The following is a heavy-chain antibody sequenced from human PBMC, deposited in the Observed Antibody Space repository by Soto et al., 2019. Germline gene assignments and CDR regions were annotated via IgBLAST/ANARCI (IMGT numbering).Heavy chain of an antibody. CDR2: NSTYNGNT. V-gene: IGHV1-18*04. J-gene: IGHJ4*02. CDR1: GYTFISYS. CDR3: AREGAHSTGWYDYFDQ. D-gene: IGHD6-13*01. Sequence: QVQLVQSGGEVKKPGASVNISCKATGYTFISYSITWVRQAPGQGLEWMGWNSTYNGNTKYAQSLQGRVTLTRDTSTNTAFMEIRGLRSDDTAIYSCAREGAHSTGWYDYFDQWGQGTLVAVSS.